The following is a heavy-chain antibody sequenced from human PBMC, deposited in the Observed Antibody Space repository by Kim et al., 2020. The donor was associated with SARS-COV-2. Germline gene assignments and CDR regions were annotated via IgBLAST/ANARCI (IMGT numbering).Heavy chain of an antibody. CDR1: GGSFSGYY. Sequence: SETLSLTCAVYGGSFSGYYWSWIRQPPGKGLEWIGEINHSGSTNYNPSLKSRVTISVDTSKNQFSLKLSSVTAADTAVYYCAIGRRVYYGSGSYYNGAYYMDVWGKGTTVTVSS. D-gene: IGHD3-10*01. CDR2: INHSGST. J-gene: IGHJ6*03. CDR3: AIGRRVYYGSGSYYNGAYYMDV. V-gene: IGHV4-34*01.